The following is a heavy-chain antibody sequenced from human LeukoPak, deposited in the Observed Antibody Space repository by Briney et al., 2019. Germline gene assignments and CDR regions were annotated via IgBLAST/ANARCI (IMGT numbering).Heavy chain of an antibody. V-gene: IGHV3-33*06. CDR1: GFTFSSYG. CDR3: AKGSSGLGSIVY. CDR2: IWYDGSNK. J-gene: IGHJ4*02. Sequence: GRSLRLSCAASGFTFSSYGMHWVRQAPGKGLEWVAVIWYDGSNKYYADSVKGRFTISRDNSKNTLYLQMNSLRAEDTAVYYCAKGSSGLGSIVYWGQGTLVTVSS. D-gene: IGHD6-19*01.